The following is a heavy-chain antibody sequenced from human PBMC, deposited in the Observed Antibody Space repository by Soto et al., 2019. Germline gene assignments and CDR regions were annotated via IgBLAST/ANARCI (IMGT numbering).Heavy chain of an antibody. CDR1: GFTFSSYW. Sequence: GGSLRLSCAASGFTFSSYWMHWVRQAPGKGLVWVSRINSDGSSTSYADSVKGRFTISRDNAKNTLYLQMNSLRAEDTAVYYCARYYGSGSYYYDDYYYYYIDVWGKGTTVPVSS. CDR2: INSDGSST. V-gene: IGHV3-74*01. D-gene: IGHD3-10*01. CDR3: ARYYGSGSYYYDDYYYYYIDV. J-gene: IGHJ6*03.